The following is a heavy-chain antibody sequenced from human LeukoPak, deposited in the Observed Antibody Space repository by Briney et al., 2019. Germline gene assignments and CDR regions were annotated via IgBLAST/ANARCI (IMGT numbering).Heavy chain of an antibody. D-gene: IGHD1-26*01. CDR2: INPSGGST. V-gene: IGHV1-46*01. CDR1: GYTFTSYY. J-gene: IGHJ4*02. Sequence: ASVKVSCKASGYTFTSYYMHWVRQAPGQGLEWMGTINPSGGSTSYAQKFQGRVTMTRDTSTSTVYMELSSLRSEDTAVYYCAKDLTNSGSYPTPFDYWGQGTLVTVSS. CDR3: AKDLTNSGSYPTPFDY.